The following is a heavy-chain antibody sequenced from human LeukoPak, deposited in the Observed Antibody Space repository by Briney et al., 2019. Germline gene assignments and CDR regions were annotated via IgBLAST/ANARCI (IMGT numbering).Heavy chain of an antibody. CDR2: ISSSGSTI. J-gene: IGHJ4*02. D-gene: IGHD4-17*01. CDR1: GFTFSDYY. V-gene: IGHV3-11*04. Sequence: GGSLRLSCAASGFTFSDYYMSWIRQAPGKGLEWVSYISSSGSTIYYADSVKGRFTISSDNAKNSLYLQMDSLRPDDTAVYFCARGVDYAFHYWGQGTLVTVSS. CDR3: ARGVDYAFHY.